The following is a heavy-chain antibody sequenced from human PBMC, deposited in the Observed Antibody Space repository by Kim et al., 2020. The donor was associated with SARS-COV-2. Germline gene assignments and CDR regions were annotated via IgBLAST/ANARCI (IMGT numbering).Heavy chain of an antibody. J-gene: IGHJ6*02. D-gene: IGHD1-26*01. Sequence: ADSVKGRFTISRDNAKNSLYLQMNSLRAEDTAVYYCARVGKWELGGMDVWGQGTTVTVSS. CDR3: ARVGKWELGGMDV. V-gene: IGHV3-48*03.